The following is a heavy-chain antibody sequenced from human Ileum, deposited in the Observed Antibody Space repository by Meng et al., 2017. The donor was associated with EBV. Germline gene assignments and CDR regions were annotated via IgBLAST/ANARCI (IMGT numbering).Heavy chain of an antibody. CDR3: AKDCFGDKDS. CDR2: INPDGSVI. V-gene: IGHV3-74*01. D-gene: IGHD2-21*01. J-gene: IGHJ4*02. CDR1: GFTFSDYW. Sequence: VHLVGSGGGLVQPGGSLRLSCAASGFTFSDYWMHWVRQAPGKGLVWVSRINPDGSVINYADSVKGRFTISRDNAKNTVYLQMNNLRADDTAVYYCAKDCFGDKDSWGQGTLVTVFS.